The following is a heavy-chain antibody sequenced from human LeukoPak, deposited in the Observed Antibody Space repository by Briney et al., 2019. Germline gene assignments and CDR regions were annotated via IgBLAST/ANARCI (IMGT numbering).Heavy chain of an antibody. Sequence: ASVKVSCKASGYTFTSYFVHWVRQAPGQGLEWMGIINPSRGGTTYAQKFQGRVTMTRDTSTSTVYMELSSLRFEDTAMYYCARPFDASGYHFDYWGQGTLVTVSS. D-gene: IGHD3-10*01. V-gene: IGHV1-46*03. CDR3: ARPFDASGYHFDY. CDR2: INPSRGGT. J-gene: IGHJ4*02. CDR1: GYTFTSYF.